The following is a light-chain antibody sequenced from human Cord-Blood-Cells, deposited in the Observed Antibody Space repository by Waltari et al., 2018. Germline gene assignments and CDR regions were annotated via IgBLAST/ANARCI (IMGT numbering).Light chain of an antibody. CDR1: SSDVGGYTY. CDR3: CSYAGSYTWV. Sequence: QSALTQPRPVSGSPGQSVTISCTVTSSDVGGYTYVSWYQQHPGKAPNLMIYDVSKRPSGVPDRFSGSKSGNTASLTISGLQAEDEADYYCCSYAGSYTWVFGGGTKLTVL. CDR2: DVS. J-gene: IGLJ3*02. V-gene: IGLV2-11*01.